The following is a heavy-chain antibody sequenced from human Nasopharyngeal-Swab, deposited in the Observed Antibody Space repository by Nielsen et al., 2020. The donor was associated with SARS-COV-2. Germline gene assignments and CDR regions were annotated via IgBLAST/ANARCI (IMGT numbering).Heavy chain of an antibody. D-gene: IGHD3-10*01. Sequence: VRQAPGKGLEWISGISWNSANIGYADSVKGRFTISRDNAKNSLHLQMNSLRAEDMAVYYCAKSTGNYYYHYGVEVWGQGTTVTVSS. V-gene: IGHV3-9*03. J-gene: IGHJ6*02. CDR3: AKSTGNYYYHYGVEV. CDR2: ISWNSANI.